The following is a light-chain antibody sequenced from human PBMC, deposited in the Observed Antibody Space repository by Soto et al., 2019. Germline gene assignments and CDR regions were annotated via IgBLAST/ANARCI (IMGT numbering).Light chain of an antibody. CDR1: QSVLYSPTNKNY. J-gene: IGKJ4*01. Sequence: DIVMTQSLESLAVSLGERATINCKSSQSVLYSPTNKNYLAWYQQKEGQPPRLLIYWAFTRESGVPDRFSGSGSGSDFTLTISSLQAEDVAVYYCQQYYSLPPTFGGGTKVEIK. V-gene: IGKV4-1*01. CDR3: QQYYSLPPT. CDR2: WAF.